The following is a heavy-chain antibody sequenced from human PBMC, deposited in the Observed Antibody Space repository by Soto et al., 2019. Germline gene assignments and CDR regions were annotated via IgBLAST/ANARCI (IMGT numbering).Heavy chain of an antibody. J-gene: IGHJ4*02. CDR3: ARQAVVTTVGPGPLDC. V-gene: IGHV4-59*01. D-gene: IGHD6-19*01. CDR1: GDSISWSC. CDR2: VYYIGNT. Sequence: SETLYITWTVSGDSISWSCVSWLRQPPGKGLEWLGYVYYIGNTNYNPSLKSRITISADTSKNQFSLKLTSVTAADTAVYYCARQAVVTTVGPGPLDCWGPGTLVTVSS.